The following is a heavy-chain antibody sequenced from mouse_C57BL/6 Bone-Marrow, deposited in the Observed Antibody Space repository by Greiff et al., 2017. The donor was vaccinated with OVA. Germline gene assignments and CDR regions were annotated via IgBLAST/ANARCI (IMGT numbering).Heavy chain of an antibody. CDR1: GYTFTDYY. V-gene: IGHV1-19*01. CDR3: ARGDYGYPYYFDY. Sequence: EVQLQQSGPVLVKPGASVKMSCKASGYTFTDYYMNWVKQSHGKSLEWIGVINPYNGGTSYNQKFKGKATLTVDKSSSTAYMELNSLTSEDSAVYYCARGDYGYPYYFDYWGQGTTLTVSS. J-gene: IGHJ2*01. D-gene: IGHD2-2*01. CDR2: INPYNGGT.